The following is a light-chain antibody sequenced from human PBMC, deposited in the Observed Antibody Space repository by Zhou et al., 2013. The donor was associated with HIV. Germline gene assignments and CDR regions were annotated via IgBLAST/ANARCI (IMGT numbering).Light chain of an antibody. CDR3: QQYGSLPGT. CDR2: GAS. CDR1: QSVSSNY. Sequence: EIVLTQSPATLSLSPGERATLSCRASQSVSSNYLAWYQQRSGQAPRLLIYGASSRATGIPDRFSGSGSATDFTLTISSLEPEDFAVYYCQQYGSLPGTFGPGTKVDIQ. J-gene: IGKJ3*01. V-gene: IGKV3-20*01.